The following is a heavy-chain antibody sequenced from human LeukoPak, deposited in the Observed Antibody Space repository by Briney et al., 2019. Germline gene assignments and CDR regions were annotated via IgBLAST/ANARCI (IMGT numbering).Heavy chain of an antibody. CDR3: ARGPTISETGYVDF. J-gene: IGHJ4*03. D-gene: IGHD1-1*01. V-gene: IGHV4-34*01. CDR2: INHRGDT. Sequence: SETLSLTCAAYGESFSAYYWSWIRQSPGKGLEWIAEINHRGDTNYNPSVKSRVTISIDTSKNQFSLKVRSLTAADTAVYYCARGPTISETGYVDFWGQGTLVTVSS. CDR1: GESFSAYY.